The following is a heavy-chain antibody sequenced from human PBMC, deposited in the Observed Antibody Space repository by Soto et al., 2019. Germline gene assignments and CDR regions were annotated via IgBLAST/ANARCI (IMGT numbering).Heavy chain of an antibody. CDR2: ISSSSSYT. Sequence: GGSLRLSCAASGFTFSDYYMSWIRQAPGKGLEWVSYISSSSSYTNYADSVKGRFTISRDNAKNSLYLQMNSLRAEDTAVYYCLRVQTGSSLPRFDYWAQRTPVTGSS. CDR3: LRVQTGSSLPRFDY. CDR1: GFTFSDYY. D-gene: IGHD6-13*01. J-gene: IGHJ4*02. V-gene: IGHV3-11*05.